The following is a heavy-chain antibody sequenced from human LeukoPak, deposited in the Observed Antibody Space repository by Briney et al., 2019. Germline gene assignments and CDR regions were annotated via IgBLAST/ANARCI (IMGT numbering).Heavy chain of an antibody. D-gene: IGHD2-2*01. CDR3: ATSPSIPAAPNDY. Sequence: ASVKVSCKASGSTVTDYYIHWVQQAPGKGLEWMGRVDPEEGETIYADRFQGRLIITADTFTDTAYMELSSLRSEDTAVYFCATSPSIPAAPNDYWGLGTLVTVSS. J-gene: IGHJ4*02. CDR1: GSTVTDYY. V-gene: IGHV1-69-2*01. CDR2: VDPEEGET.